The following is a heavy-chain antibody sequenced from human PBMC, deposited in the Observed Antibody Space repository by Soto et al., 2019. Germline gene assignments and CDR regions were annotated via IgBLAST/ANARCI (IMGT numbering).Heavy chain of an antibody. J-gene: IGHJ4*02. D-gene: IGHD5-18*01. Sequence: QVQLQQWGAGLLKPSETLSLTCAVYGGSFSGYYWSWIRQPPGKGLEWIGEINHSGSTNYNPSLKSRFTISVDTSNIPFALQLSSVTAADTAVYYCASGLDPTAMVTGFDYRGQGTLVTVSS. CDR3: ASGLDPTAMVTGFDY. CDR2: INHSGST. V-gene: IGHV4-34*01. CDR1: GGSFSGYY.